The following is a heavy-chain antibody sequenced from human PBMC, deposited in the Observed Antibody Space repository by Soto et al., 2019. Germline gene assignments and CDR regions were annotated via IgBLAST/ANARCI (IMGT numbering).Heavy chain of an antibody. D-gene: IGHD3-16*01. CDR2: IIPIFGTA. CDR1: GGTFSSYA. Sequence: AAVKVSCKASGGTFSSYAISWVRQAPGQGXEWMGGIIPIFGTANYAQKFQGRVTITADESTSTAYMELSSLRSEDTAVYYCARRRGGATPPLGDYYGMDVWGQGTTVTVSS. V-gene: IGHV1-69*13. J-gene: IGHJ6*02. CDR3: ARRRGGATPPLGDYYGMDV.